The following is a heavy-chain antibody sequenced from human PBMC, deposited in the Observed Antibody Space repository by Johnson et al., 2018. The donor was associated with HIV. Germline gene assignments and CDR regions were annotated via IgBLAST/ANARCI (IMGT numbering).Heavy chain of an antibody. CDR1: GFTFSSYA. CDR3: ARESGWGHDAFDI. V-gene: IGHV3-30*04. Sequence: QVQLVESGGGVVQPGRSLRLSCAASGFTFSSYAMHWVRQAPGKGLEWVAVISYDGSNKYYADSLKGLFTISRDNSKNTLYLQMNSLRAEDTAVYSCARESGWGHDAFDIWGQGTMVIVSS. CDR2: ISYDGSNK. J-gene: IGHJ3*02. D-gene: IGHD3-22*01.